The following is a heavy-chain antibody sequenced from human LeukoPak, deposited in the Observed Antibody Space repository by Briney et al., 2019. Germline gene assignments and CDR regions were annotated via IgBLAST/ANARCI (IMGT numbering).Heavy chain of an antibody. CDR3: QLRVLSVATDY. Sequence: ESLRISCIGFGYRFTNYWIRCVRRLPGKGLEWMGMIDPSDSYTKYSRSCQGCVTLSAEWSFNTTCLRWSSLTSSHTIMSFCQLRVLSVATDYWGQGTLGTISS. CDR2: IDPSDSYT. CDR1: GYRFTNYW. V-gene: IGHV5-10-1*01. J-gene: IGHJ4*02. D-gene: IGHD5-12*01.